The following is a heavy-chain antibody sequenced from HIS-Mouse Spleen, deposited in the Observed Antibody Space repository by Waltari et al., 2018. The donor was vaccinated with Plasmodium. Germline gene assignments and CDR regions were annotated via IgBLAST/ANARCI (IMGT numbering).Heavy chain of an antibody. V-gene: IGHV3-30*04. CDR3: ARLYYDFWSGYYPYGMDV. Sequence: QVQLVESGGGVVQPGRSLRLSCAASGFTFSSYAMHWVRQAPGKGLEWVAGISYDGSNKYYADSVKGRFTISRDNSKNTLYLQMNSLRAEDTAVYYCARLYYDFWSGYYPYGMDVWGQGTTVTVSS. CDR1: GFTFSSYA. D-gene: IGHD3-3*01. CDR2: ISYDGSNK. J-gene: IGHJ6*02.